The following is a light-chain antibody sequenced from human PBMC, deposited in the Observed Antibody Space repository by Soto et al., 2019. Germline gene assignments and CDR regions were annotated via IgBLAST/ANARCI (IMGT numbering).Light chain of an antibody. CDR3: QQYASSPQT. J-gene: IGKJ1*01. CDR2: DAS. Sequence: ETVLTQSPGTLSLSPGETATLSCRASQTVKSSYLAWYQQKPGQAPRLLIYDASTRAAGIPDRFSASGSGTDFTLIISRLEPEDFAVYSCQQYASSPQTFGQGTKVDIK. CDR1: QTVKSSY. V-gene: IGKV3-20*01.